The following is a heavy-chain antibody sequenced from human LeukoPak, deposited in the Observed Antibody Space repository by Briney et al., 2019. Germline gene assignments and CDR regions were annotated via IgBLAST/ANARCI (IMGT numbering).Heavy chain of an antibody. CDR2: INHSGST. CDR3: ARGRRIQLWSSPYYGMDV. Sequence: SETLSLTCAVYGGSFSGYYWSWIRQPPGEGLEWIGEINHSGSTNYNPSLKSRVTISVDTSKNQFSLKLSSGTAADTAVYYCARGRRIQLWSSPYYGMDVWGQGTTVTVSS. V-gene: IGHV4-34*01. CDR1: GGSFSGYY. D-gene: IGHD5-18*01. J-gene: IGHJ6*02.